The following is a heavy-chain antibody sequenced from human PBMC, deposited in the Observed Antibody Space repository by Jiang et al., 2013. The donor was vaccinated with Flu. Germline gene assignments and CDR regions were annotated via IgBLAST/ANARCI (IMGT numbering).Heavy chain of an antibody. D-gene: IGHD6-13*01. CDR1: GGSISNYY. V-gene: IGHV4-59*08. CDR2: IYYSGNT. J-gene: IGHJ4*02. Sequence: GSGLVKPSETLSLTCTVSGGSISNYYWSWIRQPPGKGLEWIGYIYYSGNTNYNPSLKSRVTISVDTSKNQISLKLRSVTAADTAVYYCARHLGYSSSLAIWGQGTLVTVSS. CDR3: ARHLGYSSSLAI.